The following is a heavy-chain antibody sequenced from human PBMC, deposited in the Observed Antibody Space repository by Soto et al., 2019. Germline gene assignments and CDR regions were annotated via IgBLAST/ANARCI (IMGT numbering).Heavy chain of an antibody. V-gene: IGHV3-23*01. J-gene: IGHJ4*02. D-gene: IGHD2-15*01. CDR2: ISGSGDST. CDR3: AKRAWCYFYFDY. Sequence: PGGSLRLYCAPSGFTFSSYAMSWVRQAPGKGLEWVSVISGSGDSTFYADSVKGRFTISRDNSKSTLYLQMNSLRAEDTAVYYCAKRAWCYFYFDYWGQATLGTVSS. CDR1: GFTFSSYA.